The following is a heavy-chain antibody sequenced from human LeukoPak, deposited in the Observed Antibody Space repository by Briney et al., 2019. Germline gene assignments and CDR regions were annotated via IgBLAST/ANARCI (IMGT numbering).Heavy chain of an antibody. J-gene: IGHJ4*02. CDR2: IYHSGST. CDR3: ATGYSSTWYYLDY. V-gene: IGHV4-59*01. D-gene: IGHD6-13*01. CDR1: GDSISSYY. Sequence: SETLSLTCTVSGDSISSYYWSWIRHPPGKGLEWIGYIYHSGSTNYNPSLKSRVTISADTSKDQFSLKLASVTAADTAVYYCATGYSSTWYYLDYWGQGTLVTVSS.